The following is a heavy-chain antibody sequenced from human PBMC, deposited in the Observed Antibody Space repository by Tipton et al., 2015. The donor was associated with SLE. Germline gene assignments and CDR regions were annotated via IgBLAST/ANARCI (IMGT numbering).Heavy chain of an antibody. CDR1: GGSISSSSHY. D-gene: IGHD3-10*01. CDR2: FYYSGST. CDR3: ARERLASGSGLGYNYYYMDV. V-gene: IGHV4-39*02. J-gene: IGHJ6*03. Sequence: TLSLTCTVSGGSISSSSHYWGWIRQPPGKGLEWIGCFYYSGSTYYNPSLKSRVTISVDTSKNQFSLKLNSVTAADTAVYYCARERLASGSGLGYNYYYMDVWGKGTTVTVSS.